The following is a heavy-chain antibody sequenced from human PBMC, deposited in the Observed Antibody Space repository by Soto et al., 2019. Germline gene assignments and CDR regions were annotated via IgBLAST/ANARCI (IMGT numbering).Heavy chain of an antibody. CDR3: AKGGGYSYGWAAAGFDY. V-gene: IGHV3-30*18. Sequence: GSLSLSCAASGFTFSSYGMHWVRQAPGKGLEWVAVISYDGSNKYYADSVKGRFTISRDNSKNTLYLQMNSLRAEDTAVYYCAKGGGYSYGWAAAGFDYWGQGTQGTVAS. J-gene: IGHJ4*02. D-gene: IGHD5-18*01. CDR2: ISYDGSNK. CDR1: GFTFSSYG.